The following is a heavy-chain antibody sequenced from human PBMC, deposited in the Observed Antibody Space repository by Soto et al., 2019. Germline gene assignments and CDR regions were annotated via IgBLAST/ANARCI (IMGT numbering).Heavy chain of an antibody. D-gene: IGHD2-21*02. CDR2: INAGNGNT. V-gene: IGHV1-3*05. J-gene: IGHJ1*01. CDR3: ARGIVVVTDLAH. CDR1: GYTFTSYA. Sequence: QVQLVQSGAEEKKPGASVKVSCKASGYTFTSYAMHWVRQAPGQRLEWMGGINAGNGNTKYSQKFQGRVTITRDTSASTAYMELRRPRSEDTAVYCCARGIVVVTDLAHWRQGRLATVSS.